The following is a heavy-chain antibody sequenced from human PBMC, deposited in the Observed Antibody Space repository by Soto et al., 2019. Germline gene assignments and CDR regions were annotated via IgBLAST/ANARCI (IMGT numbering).Heavy chain of an antibody. D-gene: IGHD1-7*01. J-gene: IGHJ6*02. V-gene: IGHV3-30*03. CDR2: IAYDGNDK. Sequence: QAQLVESGGGVVQPGRSLRLSCAASEFTFNTYAMHWVRQAPGKGLEWVAVIAYDGNDKYYADSVKGRFTISRDNSKNALYLQMNTPRPEDTAMYYCARDVGNYVPYYYGMDVWGQGTTVTVSS. CDR3: ARDVGNYVPYYYGMDV. CDR1: EFTFNTYA.